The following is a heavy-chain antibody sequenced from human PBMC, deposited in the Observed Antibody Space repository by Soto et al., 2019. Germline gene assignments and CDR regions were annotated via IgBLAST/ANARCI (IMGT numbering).Heavy chain of an antibody. CDR1: GGSFSGYY. CDR3: ARGTYDFWSGYYAFDP. J-gene: IGHJ5*02. CDR2: INHSGST. Sequence: PSETLSLTCAVYGGSFSGYYWSWIRQPPGKGLEWIGEINHSGSTNYNPSLKSRVTISVDTSKNQFSLKLSSVTAAGTAVYYCARGTYDFWSGYYAFDPWGQGTLVTVSS. V-gene: IGHV4-34*01. D-gene: IGHD3-3*01.